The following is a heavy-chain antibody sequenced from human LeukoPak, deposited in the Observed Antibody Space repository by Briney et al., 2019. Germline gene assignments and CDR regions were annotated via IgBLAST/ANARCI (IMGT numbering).Heavy chain of an antibody. J-gene: IGHJ6*03. CDR2: INPSGGST. D-gene: IGHD3-10*01. CDR1: GYTFTSYY. CDR3: ARGRGGGLLWFGDGNYYMDV. V-gene: IGHV1-46*01. Sequence: ASVKVSCKASGYTFTSYYMHWVRQAPGQGLEWMGIINPSGGSTSYAQKFQGRVTMTRDMSTSTVYMELSSLRSEDTAVYYCARGRGGGLLWFGDGNYYMDVWGKGTTVTISS.